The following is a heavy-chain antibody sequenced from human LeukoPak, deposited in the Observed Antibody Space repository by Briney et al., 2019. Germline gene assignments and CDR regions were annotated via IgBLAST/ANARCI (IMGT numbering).Heavy chain of an antibody. Sequence: GGSLRLSCAASGFTFDDYAMHWVRQAPGKGLEWVSGISWNSGSIGYADSVKGRFTISRDNARNSPYLQMNSLRAEDTALYYCAKDTGDYDSSGYYHAHAFDIWGQGTMVTVSS. V-gene: IGHV3-9*01. D-gene: IGHD3-22*01. CDR2: ISWNSGSI. CDR3: AKDTGDYDSSGYYHAHAFDI. CDR1: GFTFDDYA. J-gene: IGHJ3*02.